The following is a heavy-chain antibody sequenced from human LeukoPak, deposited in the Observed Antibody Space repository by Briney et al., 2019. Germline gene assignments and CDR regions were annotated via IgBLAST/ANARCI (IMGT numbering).Heavy chain of an antibody. CDR2: ISYDGSSK. J-gene: IGHJ4*02. Sequence: PGGSLRLSCAASGFIFPTYGMHWVRQAPGKGLEWVAVISYDGSSKYYADSVKGRFTISRDNSKNTLYLQMNSLRAEDTAVYYCAKVLYGSGCFDYWGQGTLVTVSS. CDR1: GFIFPTYG. V-gene: IGHV3-30*18. D-gene: IGHD6-19*01. CDR3: AKVLYGSGCFDY.